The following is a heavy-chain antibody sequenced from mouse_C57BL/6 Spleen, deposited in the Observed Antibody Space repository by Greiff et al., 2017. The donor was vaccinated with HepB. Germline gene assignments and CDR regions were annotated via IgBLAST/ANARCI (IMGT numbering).Heavy chain of an antibody. CDR2: INPNNGGT. J-gene: IGHJ2*01. V-gene: IGHV1-26*01. Sequence: EVQLQQSGPELVKPGASVKISCKASGYTFTDYYMNWVKQSHGKSLEWIGDINPNNGGTSYNQKFKGKATLTVDKSSSTAYMELRSLTSEDSAVYYCARDYGPGYFDYWGQGTTLTVSS. D-gene: IGHD1-1*01. CDR1: GYTFTDYY. CDR3: ARDYGPGYFDY.